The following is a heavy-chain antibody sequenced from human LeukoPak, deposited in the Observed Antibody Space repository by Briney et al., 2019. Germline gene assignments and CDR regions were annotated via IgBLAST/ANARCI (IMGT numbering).Heavy chain of an antibody. CDR3: AKEHYGAFDI. CDR1: GFTFSSYA. J-gene: IGHJ3*02. Sequence: PGGSLRLSCAASGFTFSSYAMSWVRQAPGEGLEWVSGISGSGDSTYYADSKGRFTISRDNSKNTLYLQMNSLRAEDTAIYYCAKEHYGAFDIWGQGTMVTVSS. CDR2: ISGSGDST. V-gene: IGHV3-23*01. D-gene: IGHD4-17*01.